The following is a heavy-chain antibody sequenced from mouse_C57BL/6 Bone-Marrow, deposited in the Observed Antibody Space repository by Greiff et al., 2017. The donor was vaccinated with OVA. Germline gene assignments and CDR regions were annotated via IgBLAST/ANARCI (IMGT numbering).Heavy chain of an antibody. Sequence: VQLQQSGAELAQPGASVTLSCTASGYTFTSSWMHWVHQRPGQGLEWLGYINPSSGSTKYNQKFKDKATLTADKSSSTAYMQRSSLTDEDTAVYDCARRGGYSYCFDYWGQGTTLTVSA. CDR2: INPSSGST. CDR3: ARRGGYSYCFDY. CDR1: GYTFTSSW. J-gene: IGHJ2*01. D-gene: IGHD2-14*01. V-gene: IGHV1-7*01.